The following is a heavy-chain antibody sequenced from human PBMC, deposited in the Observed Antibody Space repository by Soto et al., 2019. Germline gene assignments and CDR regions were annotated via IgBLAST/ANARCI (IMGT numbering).Heavy chain of an antibody. CDR3: AKDISELDQTDYFDC. CDR1: GFTFDDYA. J-gene: IGHJ4*02. V-gene: IGHV3-9*01. D-gene: IGHD6-6*01. Sequence: GGSLRLSCAASGFTFDDYAMHWVRQAPGKGLEWVSGISWNSGSIGYADSVKGRFTISRDNAKNSLYLQMNSLRAEDTALYYCAKDISELDQTDYFDCWGQGTLVTVSS. CDR2: ISWNSGSI.